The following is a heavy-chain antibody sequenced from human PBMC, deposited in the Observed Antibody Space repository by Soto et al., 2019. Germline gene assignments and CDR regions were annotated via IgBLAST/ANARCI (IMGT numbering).Heavy chain of an antibody. CDR1: GFTFGDHD. V-gene: IGHV3-49*03. J-gene: IGHJ4*02. CDR3: ARVGCTSTSCYYLFDF. Sequence: QPGGSLRLSCTTSGFTFGDHDMSWLRQAPGKGLEWLGFIRGKAYGGTTEYAASVKGRFAMSRDDSQGIAYLQMNSLKTEDTAVYYCARVGCTSTSCYYLFDFWGQGSLVTVSS. CDR2: IRGKAYGGTT. D-gene: IGHD2-2*01.